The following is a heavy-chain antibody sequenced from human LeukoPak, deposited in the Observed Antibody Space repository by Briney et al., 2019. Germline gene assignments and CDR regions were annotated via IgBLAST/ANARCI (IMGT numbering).Heavy chain of an antibody. CDR3: ARELGYFFDY. Sequence: GGSLRLSCAASGFTFSSYWMHWVRQAPGKGLEWVSYITSDSRTIDYADSVRGRFTISRDNAKNSLYLQMNSLRDEDTAVYYCARELGYFFDYWGQGTLVTVSS. J-gene: IGHJ4*02. CDR2: ITSDSRTI. D-gene: IGHD7-27*01. CDR1: GFTFSSYW. V-gene: IGHV3-48*02.